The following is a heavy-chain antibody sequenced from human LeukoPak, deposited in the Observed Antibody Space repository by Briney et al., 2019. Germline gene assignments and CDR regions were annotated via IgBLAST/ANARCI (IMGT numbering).Heavy chain of an antibody. D-gene: IGHD2-15*01. CDR3: ARAEGIRYCSGGSCYSGAFDI. J-gene: IGHJ3*02. Sequence: ASVKVSCKASGYTFTSYGISWVRQAPGQGLEWMGWMNPNSGNTGYAQKFQGRVTMTRNTSISTAYMELSSLRSEDTAVYYCARAEGIRYCSGGSCYSGAFDIWGQGTMVTVSS. CDR2: MNPNSGNT. V-gene: IGHV1-8*02. CDR1: GYTFTSYG.